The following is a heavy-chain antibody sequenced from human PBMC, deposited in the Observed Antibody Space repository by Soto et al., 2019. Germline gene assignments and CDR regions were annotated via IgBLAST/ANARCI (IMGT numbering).Heavy chain of an antibody. V-gene: IGHV3-23*01. CDR2: ISGSGGST. Sequence: EVQLLESGGGLVQPGGSLRLSCAASGFTFSSYAMRWVRQAPGKGLEWVSAISGSGGSTYYADSVKGRFTISRDNSKNRLYLQMNSLRAEDTAVYHCARRGSGSYYDYWGQGTLVTVSS. CDR1: GFTFSSYA. J-gene: IGHJ4*02. CDR3: ARRGSGSYYDY. D-gene: IGHD1-26*01.